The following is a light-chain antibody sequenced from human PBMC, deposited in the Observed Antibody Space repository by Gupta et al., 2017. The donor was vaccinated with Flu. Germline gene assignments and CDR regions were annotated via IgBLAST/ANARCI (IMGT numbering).Light chain of an antibody. CDR3: QQDGSSPRT. CDR1: QSVSSSY. J-gene: IGKJ1*01. CDR2: GAS. V-gene: IGKV3-20*01. Sequence: EIVLTQSPGTLSLSPGERATLSCRASQSVSSSYLAWYQQKPGQPPRLLIYGASSRATGIPDRFSGSGSGTDFTLTISRLEPEDFAVYYCQQDGSSPRTFGQGTKVEIK.